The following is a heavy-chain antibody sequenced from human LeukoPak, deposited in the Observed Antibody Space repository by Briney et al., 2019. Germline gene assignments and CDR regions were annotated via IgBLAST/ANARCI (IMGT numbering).Heavy chain of an antibody. Sequence: GGSLRLSCAASGFTFSSYGMHCVRQAPGKGLEWVAVIWYGGSNKYYADSVKGRFTISRDNAKNTLYLQMNSLRAEDTAVYYCARDAVDTANAVWGQGTTVTVSS. V-gene: IGHV3-33*01. J-gene: IGHJ6*02. CDR3: ARDAVDTANAV. CDR2: IWYGGSNK. D-gene: IGHD5-18*01. CDR1: GFTFSSYG.